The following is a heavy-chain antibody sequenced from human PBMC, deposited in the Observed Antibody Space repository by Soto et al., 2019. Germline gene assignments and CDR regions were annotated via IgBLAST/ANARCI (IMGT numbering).Heavy chain of an antibody. CDR1: GGSFSGYY. CDR3: AIVRRSTYFHH. V-gene: IGHV4-34*01. J-gene: IGHJ1*01. Sequence: QVQLQQWGAGLLKPSETLSLTCAVYGGSFSGYYWSWIRQPPGKGLEWIGEINHSGSTNYNPSLNSPVTIPVDTSNNQFSLNLCSFTAADTAVYYCAIVRRSTYFHHWGQGTLVTVSS. CDR2: INHSGST.